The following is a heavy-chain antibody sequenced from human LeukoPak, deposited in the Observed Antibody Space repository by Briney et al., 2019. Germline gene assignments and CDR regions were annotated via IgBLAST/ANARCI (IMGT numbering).Heavy chain of an antibody. D-gene: IGHD2-15*01. V-gene: IGHV3-23*01. CDR1: GFTFSSYA. Sequence: GGPLRLSCAASGFTFSSYAMTWVRQAPGKGLEWVSTISGSGTSTYYADSVKGRFTISRDNSRNTLYLQMNSLRAEDTAVYYCASCSGPDGYYYYMDVWGKGTTVTVSS. CDR2: ISGSGTST. J-gene: IGHJ6*03. CDR3: ASCSGPDGYYYYMDV.